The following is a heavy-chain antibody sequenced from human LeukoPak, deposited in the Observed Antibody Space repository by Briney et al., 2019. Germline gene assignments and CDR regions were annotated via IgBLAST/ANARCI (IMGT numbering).Heavy chain of an antibody. Sequence: PGGSLRLSCAASGFTFSSYAMSWVRQAPGKGLEWVSAISGSGGSTYYADSVKGRFTISRDNSKNTLYLQMNSLRAEDTAVYYCAKAPGGYGYGLTFDYWGQGTLVTVSS. V-gene: IGHV3-23*01. D-gene: IGHD5-18*01. CDR2: ISGSGGST. CDR1: GFTFSSYA. CDR3: AKAPGGYGYGLTFDY. J-gene: IGHJ4*02.